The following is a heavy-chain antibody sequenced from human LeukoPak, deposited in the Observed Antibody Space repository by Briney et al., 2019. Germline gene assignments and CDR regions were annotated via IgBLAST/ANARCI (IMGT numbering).Heavy chain of an antibody. V-gene: IGHV3-74*01. J-gene: IGHJ6*04. CDR3: AREKASSYYDFWSGYYTGSPMDV. D-gene: IGHD3-3*01. CDR1: GFTFSSYW. CDR2: INSDGSRT. Sequence: GGSLRLSCAASGFTFSSYWMHWVRQAPGKGLVWVSRINSDGSRTTYADSGKGRFTISRDNAKNTLYLQMNSLRAEDTAVYYCAREKASSYYDFWSGYYTGSPMDVWGKGTTVTVSS.